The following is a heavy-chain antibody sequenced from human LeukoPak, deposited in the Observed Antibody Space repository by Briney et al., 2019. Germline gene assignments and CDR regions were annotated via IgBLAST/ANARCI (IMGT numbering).Heavy chain of an antibody. CDR3: TTVTDGGLDY. V-gene: IGHV3-15*01. J-gene: IGHJ4*02. CDR1: GFTFSHAW. CDR2: IKRKADGGTA. Sequence: GGSLRLSCAASGFTFSHAWMSWVRQAPGKGLEWVGRIKRKADGGTADHAAPVKGRFTISRDDSKNTLYLQMNSLKTEDTAVYYCTTVTDGGLDYWGQGTLVTVSS.